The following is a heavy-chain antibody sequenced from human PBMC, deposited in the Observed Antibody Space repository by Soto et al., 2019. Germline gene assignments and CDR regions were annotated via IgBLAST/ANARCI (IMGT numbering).Heavy chain of an antibody. D-gene: IGHD4-17*01. CDR2: VYCRGRS. V-gene: IGHV4-39*01. CDR1: DGSVTNSSYS. J-gene: IGHJ4*02. Sequence: SGTLSLPCTVPDGSVTNSSYSWGWICQSPGKGVEWIGSVYCRGRSYSKSSVKSRVTISVDTSKNRFVLRLNSVTASDTAVYFCVSERTTVPTQTYFDHGGPGALVTDS. CDR3: VSERTTVPTQTYFDH.